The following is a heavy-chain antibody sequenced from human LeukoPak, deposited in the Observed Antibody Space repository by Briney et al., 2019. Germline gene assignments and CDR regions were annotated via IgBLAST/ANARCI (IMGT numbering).Heavy chain of an antibody. D-gene: IGHD3-3*01. CDR1: GGSISGYY. Sequence: SETLSLTCTVYGGSISGYYLNWIRQPPGKGLEWIGYIYYSGSANYNPSLKSRVTISVDTSKNQLSLELNSVTAADTAVYYCARDLSQVGVVTLGASDIWGQGTMVTVSS. CDR3: ARDLSQVGVVTLGASDI. V-gene: IGHV4-59*01. CDR2: IYYSGSA. J-gene: IGHJ3*02.